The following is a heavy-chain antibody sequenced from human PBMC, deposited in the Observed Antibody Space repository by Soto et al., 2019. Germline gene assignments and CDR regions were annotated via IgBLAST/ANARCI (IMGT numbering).Heavy chain of an antibody. CDR3: ARGYLQYYYDSSGYYHDAFEI. Sequence: SVKVSCKASGGTFSSYAISWVRQAPGQGLEWMGGIIPIFGTANYAQKFQGRVTITADESTSTAYMELSSLRSEDTAVYYCARGYLQYYYDSSGYYHDAFEIWGQGTTVTVSS. J-gene: IGHJ3*02. V-gene: IGHV1-69*13. CDR1: GGTFSSYA. CDR2: IIPIFGTA. D-gene: IGHD3-22*01.